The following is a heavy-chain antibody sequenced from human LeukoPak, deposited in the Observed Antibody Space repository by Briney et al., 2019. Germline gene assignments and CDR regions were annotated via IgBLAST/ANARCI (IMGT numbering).Heavy chain of an antibody. V-gene: IGHV4-61*02. CDR2: VYTSGST. J-gene: IGHJ5*02. CDR3: ARVVPWELRRGNWFDP. Sequence: SQTLSLTCTVSGGSISSGSYYWSWIRQPAGKGLEWIGRVYTSGSTNYNPSLKSRVTISVDTSKKQFSLKLSSVTAADTAVYYCARVVPWELRRGNWFDPWGQGTLVTVSS. D-gene: IGHD1-26*01. CDR1: GGSISSGSYY.